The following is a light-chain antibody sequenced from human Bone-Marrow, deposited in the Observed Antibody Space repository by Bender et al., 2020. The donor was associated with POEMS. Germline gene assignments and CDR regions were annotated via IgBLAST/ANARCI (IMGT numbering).Light chain of an antibody. CDR2: KDS. Sequence: SYELTQPSSVSVSPGQTARITCSGDVLAKKYVRWFQQKPGQAPVLVMYKDSERPSGIPERLSGSSSGTTVTLTITGAQVEDEADYYCSSYAGSKNWVFGGGTKLTVL. CDR1: VLAKKY. CDR3: SSYAGSKNWV. J-gene: IGLJ3*02. V-gene: IGLV3-27*01.